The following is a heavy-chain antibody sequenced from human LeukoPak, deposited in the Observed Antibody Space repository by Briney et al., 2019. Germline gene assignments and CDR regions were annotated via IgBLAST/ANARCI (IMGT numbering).Heavy chain of an antibody. CDR2: ISYDGTNKYYEDSDGGNE. V-gene: IGHV3-30*04. CDR1: GFAFGSYA. CDR3: AELGITMIGGV. D-gene: IGHD3-10*02. J-gene: IGHJ6*04. Sequence: GGSLRLSCAASGFAFGSYAMHWVRQAPGKGLEWVAAISYDGTNKYYEDSDGGNEYYADSVKGRFTISRDNAKNSLYLQMNSLRAEDTAVYYCAELGITMIGGVWGKGTTVTISS.